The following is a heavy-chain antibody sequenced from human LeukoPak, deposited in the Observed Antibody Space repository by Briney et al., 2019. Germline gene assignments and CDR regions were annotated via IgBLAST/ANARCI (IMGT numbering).Heavy chain of an antibody. J-gene: IGHJ4*02. Sequence: SETLSLTCTVSGGSISSYYWSWIRQPPGKGLEWIGYIYYSGSTNYNPSLKSRVTISVDTSKNQFSLKLSSVTAADTGVYYCARHRYGSYSILFDYWGQGTLVTVSS. V-gene: IGHV4-59*08. D-gene: IGHD1-26*01. CDR1: GGSISSYY. CDR2: IYYSGST. CDR3: ARHRYGSYSILFDY.